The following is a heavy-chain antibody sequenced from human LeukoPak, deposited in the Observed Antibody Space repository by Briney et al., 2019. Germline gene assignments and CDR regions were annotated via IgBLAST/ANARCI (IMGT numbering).Heavy chain of an antibody. CDR3: ARGPVGASALSAFDI. D-gene: IGHD1-26*01. CDR1: GFTFSSYG. Sequence: GRSLRLSCAASGFTFSSYGMHWVRQAPGKGLEWVAVIWYDGSNKYYADSVKGRFTISRDNSKNTLYLQMNSLRAEDTAVYYCARGPVGASALSAFDIWGQGTTVTVSS. V-gene: IGHV3-33*01. J-gene: IGHJ3*02. CDR2: IWYDGSNK.